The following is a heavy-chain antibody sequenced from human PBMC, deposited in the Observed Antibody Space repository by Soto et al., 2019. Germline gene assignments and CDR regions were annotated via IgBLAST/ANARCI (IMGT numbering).Heavy chain of an antibody. CDR2: INPSGGST. CDR1: GYTFTSYY. D-gene: IGHD3-22*01. V-gene: IGHV1-46*01. CDR3: AIGYCYDSSGYLYYYYGMDV. J-gene: IGHJ6*02. Sequence: VASVKVSCKASGYTFTSYYMHWVRQAPGQGLEWMGIINPSGGSTSYAQKFQGRVTMTRDTSTSTVYMELSSLRSEDTAVYYCAIGYCYDSSGYLYYYYGMDVWGQGTTVTVSS.